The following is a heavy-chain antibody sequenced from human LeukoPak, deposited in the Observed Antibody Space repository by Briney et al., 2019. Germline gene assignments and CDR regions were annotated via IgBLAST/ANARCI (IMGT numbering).Heavy chain of an antibody. J-gene: IGHJ4*02. CDR1: GFTFSSYG. V-gene: IGHV3-30*18. Sequence: GGSLRLSCAASGFTFSSYGMHWVRQAPGKGLEWVAVISYDGSNKYYADSVKGRFTISRDNSKNTLYLQMNSLRAEDTAVYYCAKDQDCSSTSCSVPFDYWGQGTLVTVSS. D-gene: IGHD2-2*01. CDR3: AKDQDCSSTSCSVPFDY. CDR2: ISYDGSNK.